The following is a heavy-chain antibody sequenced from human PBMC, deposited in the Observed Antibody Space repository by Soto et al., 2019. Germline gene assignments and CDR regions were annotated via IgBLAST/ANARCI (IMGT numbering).Heavy chain of an antibody. Sequence: ASVKVSCKTSGYNFVSNHIHWVRHTPAQGLEWMGIINPIDGSISYAQKFRGRVTVTRDTPTSSVYMELRGLTPADTAVYFCARDLFGSWTIDYWGPGTLVTVS. CDR3: ARDLFGSWTIDY. D-gene: IGHD6-13*01. CDR1: GYNFVSNH. V-gene: IGHV1-46*01. CDR2: INPIDGSI. J-gene: IGHJ4*02.